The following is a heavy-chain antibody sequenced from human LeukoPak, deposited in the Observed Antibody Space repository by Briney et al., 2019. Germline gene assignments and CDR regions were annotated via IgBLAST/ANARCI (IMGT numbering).Heavy chain of an antibody. J-gene: IGHJ4*02. CDR2: IKSKTAGATT. Sequence: GGSLRLSCAASGFTFSNAWMSWVRQAPGKGLEWVGRIKSKTAGATTDYAGPVKGRLAISRDDSRSTIYLQINSLKTEDTAVYYCTALVPNYDYVGGSYRYNEKWGQGTLVTVSS. D-gene: IGHD3-16*02. CDR1: GFTFSNAW. CDR3: TALVPNYDYVGGSYRYNEK. V-gene: IGHV3-15*01.